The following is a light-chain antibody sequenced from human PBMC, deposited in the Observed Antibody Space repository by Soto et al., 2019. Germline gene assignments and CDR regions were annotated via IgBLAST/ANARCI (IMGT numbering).Light chain of an antibody. J-gene: IGLJ1*01. CDR1: SSDVGGYNF. CDR3: SSYGGSNNFV. Sequence: QSALTQPPSASGSPGQSVTISCNGTSSDVGGYNFVSWYQQHAGKAPRLIIYEVTKRPSGVPDRFSGSKSGNTASLTVSGLQAEDEAEYYCSSYGGSNNFVFGTGTKLTVL. CDR2: EVT. V-gene: IGLV2-8*01.